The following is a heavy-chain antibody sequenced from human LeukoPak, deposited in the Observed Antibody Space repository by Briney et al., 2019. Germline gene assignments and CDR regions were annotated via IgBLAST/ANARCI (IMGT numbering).Heavy chain of an antibody. J-gene: IGHJ4*02. Sequence: GGSLRLSCAASGFTFSSYSMNWVRQAPGKGLEWVSSISSRRSYIYYADSAKGRLTISRDNAKNSLYLQMNSLRAEDTAVYYCARETYYYDSSGYYHYYFDYWGQGTLVTVSS. D-gene: IGHD3-22*01. V-gene: IGHV3-21*01. CDR3: ARETYYYDSSGYYHYYFDY. CDR2: ISSRRSYI. CDR1: GFTFSSYS.